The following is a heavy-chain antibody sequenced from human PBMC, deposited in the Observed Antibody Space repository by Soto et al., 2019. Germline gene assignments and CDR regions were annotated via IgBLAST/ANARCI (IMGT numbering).Heavy chain of an antibody. Sequence: QVQLVESGGGVVQPGRSLRLSCAASGFTFSSYGMHWVRQAPGKGLEWVAVISYDGSNKYYADSVKGRFTISRDNSKNTLYLQMNSLRAEDTAVYYCAKDRGPGSSVLKTIFGVVNHYYYGMDVWGQGTTVTVSS. V-gene: IGHV3-30*18. CDR3: AKDRGPGSSVLKTIFGVVNHYYYGMDV. CDR2: ISYDGSNK. CDR1: GFTFSSYG. J-gene: IGHJ6*02. D-gene: IGHD3-3*01.